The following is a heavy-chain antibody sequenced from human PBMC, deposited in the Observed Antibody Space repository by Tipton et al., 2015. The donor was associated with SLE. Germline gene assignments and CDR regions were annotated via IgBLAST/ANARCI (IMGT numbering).Heavy chain of an antibody. J-gene: IGHJ2*01. V-gene: IGHV4-59*11. Sequence: LRLSCTVSGGSISSHYWGWIRQPPGKGLERIGSIYHSGSTNYNPSLKSRVTISVDTSKNQFSLKLSSVTAADTAVYYCARVTWYFDLWGRGTLVTVSS. CDR3: ARVTWYFDL. CDR2: IYHSGST. CDR1: GGSISSHY.